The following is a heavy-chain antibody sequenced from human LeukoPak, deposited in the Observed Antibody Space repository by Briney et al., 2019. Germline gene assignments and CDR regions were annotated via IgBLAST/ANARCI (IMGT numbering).Heavy chain of an antibody. CDR3: AKGPDSSGYYNYYFDY. V-gene: IGHV3-23*01. Sequence: GGSLRLSCAASGFTFSSYAMSWVRQAPGKGLEWVSAISGSGGSTYYADSVKGRFTISRDNSKDTLYLQMNSLRAEDTAVYYCAKGPDSSGYYNYYFDYWGQGILVTVSS. CDR1: GFTFSSYA. J-gene: IGHJ4*02. D-gene: IGHD3-22*01. CDR2: ISGSGGST.